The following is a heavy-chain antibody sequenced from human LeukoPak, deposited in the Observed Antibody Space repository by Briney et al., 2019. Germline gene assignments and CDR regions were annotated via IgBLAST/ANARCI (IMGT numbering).Heavy chain of an antibody. CDR2: MNPNRGNT. CDR3: ARGHYCSSTSCRKYYYYYGMDV. J-gene: IGHJ6*02. D-gene: IGHD2-2*01. V-gene: IGHV1-8*01. Sequence: GASVKVSCKASGYTFTSYDINWVRQATGQGLEWMGWMNPNRGNTGYAQKFQGRVTMTRNTSISTAYMELSSLRSEDTAVYYCARGHYCSSTSCRKYYYYYGMDVWGQGTTVTVSS. CDR1: GYTFTSYD.